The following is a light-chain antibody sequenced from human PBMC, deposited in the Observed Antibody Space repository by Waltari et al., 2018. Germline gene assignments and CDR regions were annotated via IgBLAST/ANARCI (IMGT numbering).Light chain of an antibody. V-gene: IGKV1-13*02. J-gene: IGKJ4*01. CDR3: QQGNSNPLT. CDR2: YAN. CDR1: QGISSY. Sequence: IQMSQSPSSLSASVGDRVTITCRASQGISSYLNWYQQKPGKAPKLLIYYANSLASGVPSRLSGSGSGTEFTLTISSLQPEDFATYYCQQGNSNPLTFGGGTKVEIK.